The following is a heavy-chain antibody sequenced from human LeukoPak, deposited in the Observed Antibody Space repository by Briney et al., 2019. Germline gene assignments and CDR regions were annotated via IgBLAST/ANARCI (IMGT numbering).Heavy chain of an antibody. J-gene: IGHJ4*02. CDR1: GGSFSGYY. CDR2: IWSDGSNK. D-gene: IGHD4-23*01. V-gene: IGHV3-33*06. CDR3: AKSTVAFYYFDN. Sequence: PSETLSLTCTVYGGSFSGYYWSWIRQAPGKGLEWVAVIWSDGSNKYYADSVKGRFTISRDNSKNTLYLQLNSLRAEDTAVYYCAKSTVAFYYFDNWGQGTRVIVSS.